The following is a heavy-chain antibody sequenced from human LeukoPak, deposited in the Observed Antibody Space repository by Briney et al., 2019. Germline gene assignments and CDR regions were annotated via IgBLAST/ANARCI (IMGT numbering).Heavy chain of an antibody. V-gene: IGHV3-23*01. CDR1: GFTFSNYA. J-gene: IGHJ4*02. D-gene: IGHD5-18*01. Sequence: PGGSLRLSCAASGFTFSNYAMSWVRQAPGKGLEWVSVISGSGGSTNFADSVKGRFTSSRDDSKNTLYLQMHSLRVEDTAVYYCAQGRLGYSYGAFDHWGQGTLVTVSS. CDR3: AQGRLGYSYGAFDH. CDR2: ISGSGGST.